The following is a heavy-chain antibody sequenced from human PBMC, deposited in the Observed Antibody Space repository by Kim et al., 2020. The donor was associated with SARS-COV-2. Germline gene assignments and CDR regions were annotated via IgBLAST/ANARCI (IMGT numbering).Heavy chain of an antibody. V-gene: IGHV3-23*01. J-gene: IGHJ4*02. D-gene: IGHD2-21*01. Sequence: GGSLRLSCAASGFTFRTYAMGWVRQAPGKGLEWVSAISTSGATTYYADSVKGRFTISRDNSKNTLYLQMNSLRAEDTAVYYCAKKNNATYFSCFDYWAQGTQVTVSS. CDR1: GFTFRTYA. CDR3: AKKNNATYFSCFDY. CDR2: ISTSGATT.